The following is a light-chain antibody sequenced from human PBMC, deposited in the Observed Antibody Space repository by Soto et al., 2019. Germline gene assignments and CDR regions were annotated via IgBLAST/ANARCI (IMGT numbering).Light chain of an antibody. V-gene: IGLV2-14*01. Sequence: QSALTQPASVSGSPGQSITIYCTGTSSDVGGYKYVSWYQQHPDKAPKLMIFDVSYRPSGVSNRFSGSKSGNTASLTISGLQAEDEADYYCSSYTSSSTLVYVFGTGTKVTVL. J-gene: IGLJ1*01. CDR3: SSYTSSSTLVYV. CDR1: SSDVGGYKY. CDR2: DVS.